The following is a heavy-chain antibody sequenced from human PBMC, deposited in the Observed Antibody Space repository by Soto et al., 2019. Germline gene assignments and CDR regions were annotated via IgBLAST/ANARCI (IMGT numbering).Heavy chain of an antibody. D-gene: IGHD6-25*01. Sequence: GGSLRLSRAASGFTFSDYYMSWIRQAPGKGLEWVSYISSSGSTIYYADSVKGRFTISRDNAKNSLYLQMNSLRAEDTALYYCAKDAAYYFDYWGQGTLVTVSS. CDR2: ISSSGSTI. J-gene: IGHJ4*02. CDR3: AKDAAYYFDY. CDR1: GFTFSDYY. V-gene: IGHV3-11*01.